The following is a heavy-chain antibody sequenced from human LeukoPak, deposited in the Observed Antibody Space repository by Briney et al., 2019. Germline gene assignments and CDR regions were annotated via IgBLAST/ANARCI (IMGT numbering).Heavy chain of an antibody. Sequence: SETLSLTCTVSGGSISSYYWNWIRQPPGKGLEWIGYIYYSGSTNYNPSLKSRVTISVDTSKNQFSLKLSSVTAADTAVYYCATPSPGQYYYYYMDVWGKGTTVTISS. D-gene: IGHD6-6*01. CDR3: ATPSPGQYYYYYMDV. J-gene: IGHJ6*03. CDR2: IYYSGST. V-gene: IGHV4-59*08. CDR1: GGSISSYY.